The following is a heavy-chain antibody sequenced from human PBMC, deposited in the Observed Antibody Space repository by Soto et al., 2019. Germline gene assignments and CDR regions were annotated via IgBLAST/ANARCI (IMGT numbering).Heavy chain of an antibody. Sequence: PSETLSLTCTVSGGSISSGGSYWSWIRQHPGKGLEWIGYIYYSGSTYYNPSLKSRVTISVDTSKNQFSLKLSSVTAADTAVYYCASNGQQPLYYFEYWGQGTLVTVSS. CDR1: GGSISSGGSY. J-gene: IGHJ4*02. CDR3: ASNGQQPLYYFEY. CDR2: IYYSGST. D-gene: IGHD6-13*01. V-gene: IGHV4-31*03.